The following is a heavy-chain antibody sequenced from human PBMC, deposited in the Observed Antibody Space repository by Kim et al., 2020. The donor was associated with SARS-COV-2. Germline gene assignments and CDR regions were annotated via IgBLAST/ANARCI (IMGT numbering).Heavy chain of an antibody. CDR1: GGSISTSSYY. J-gene: IGHJ4*02. Sequence: SETLSLTCTVSGGSISTSSYYWGWLRQPPGKGLEWIGTIFYSGSTYYNPSLKSRVTISVDTSKNQFSLKVTSVTAADTAVYYCARSATYYDFWSDYPKYYFDYWGQGNLVIVSS. CDR3: ARSATYYDFWSDYPKYYFDY. V-gene: IGHV4-39*01. D-gene: IGHD3-3*01. CDR2: IFYSGST.